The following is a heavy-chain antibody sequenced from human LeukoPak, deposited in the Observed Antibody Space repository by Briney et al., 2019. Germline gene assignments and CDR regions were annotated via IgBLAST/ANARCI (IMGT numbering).Heavy chain of an antibody. D-gene: IGHD2-2*02. V-gene: IGHV1-2*06. CDR1: GYIFINYY. Sequence: GASVKVSCKASGYIFINYYMHWVRQAPGRGLEWMGRINPDRGGTSYAQKFHGRVSMTRDTSNRTVYMDLSMLTFEDTAIYSCARVSRALYDVIAYWGQGTLLSVSS. CDR3: ARVSRALYDVIAY. CDR2: INPDRGGT. J-gene: IGHJ4*02.